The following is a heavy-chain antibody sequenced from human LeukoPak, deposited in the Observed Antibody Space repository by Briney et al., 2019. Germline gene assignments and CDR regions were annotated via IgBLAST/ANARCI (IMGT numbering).Heavy chain of an antibody. V-gene: IGHV4-34*01. CDR3: ASYGGHSVLDY. CDR2: INHSGST. Sequence: TSETLSLTCAVYGGSFSGYYWSWIRQPPGKGLEWIGEINHSGSTNYNPSLKSRVIISQGTSKNQFSLKLSSVTAADTAVYYCASYGGHSVLDYWGQGTLVTVSS. J-gene: IGHJ4*02. CDR1: GGSFSGYY. D-gene: IGHD4-23*01.